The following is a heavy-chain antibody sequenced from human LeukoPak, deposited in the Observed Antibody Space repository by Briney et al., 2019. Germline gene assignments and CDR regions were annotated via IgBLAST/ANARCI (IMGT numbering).Heavy chain of an antibody. V-gene: IGHV4-39*07. J-gene: IGHJ5*02. CDR3: AREVVVVAATGNPYNWFDP. Sequence: SEALSLTCTVSGGSVSRSPYYWGWIRQPPGKGPEWIGNIYYSGSTYYNPSLKSRVTISVDTSKNQFSLKVTSVTAADTAVYYCAREVVVVAATGNPYNWFDPWGQGTLVTVSS. CDR1: GGSVSRSPYY. D-gene: IGHD2-15*01. CDR2: IYYSGST.